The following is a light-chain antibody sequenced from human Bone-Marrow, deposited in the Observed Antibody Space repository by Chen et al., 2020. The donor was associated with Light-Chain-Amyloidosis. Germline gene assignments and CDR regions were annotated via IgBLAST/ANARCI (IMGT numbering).Light chain of an antibody. CDR3: AAWDDSLNSYV. CDR2: SDA. CDR1: NSNIGGNP. Sequence: QSVLTQPPSASGTPGQRVSISCSGSNSNIGGNPVNWYQQFPGTAPKLLLYSDAQRPSGVPARFAGSKSGTSASLAIGGLQSDDGADYYCAAWDDSLNSYVFGAGTQVTVL. J-gene: IGLJ1*01. V-gene: IGLV1-44*01.